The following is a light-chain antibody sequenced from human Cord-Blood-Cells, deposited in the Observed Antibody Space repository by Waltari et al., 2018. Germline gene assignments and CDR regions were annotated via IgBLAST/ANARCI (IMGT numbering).Light chain of an antibody. CDR3: QQSYSTPRP. CDR2: AAS. J-gene: IGKJ2*01. V-gene: IGKV1-39*01. CDR1: QSISSY. Sequence: DIQMTQSPSSLSASVGDRVTITCRASQSISSYLNWYQQKPGKAPKLLIYAASSLQSGVPSRLSGSGSGTDFTLTISSLQPEDFATYYCQQSYSTPRPFGQGTKLEIK.